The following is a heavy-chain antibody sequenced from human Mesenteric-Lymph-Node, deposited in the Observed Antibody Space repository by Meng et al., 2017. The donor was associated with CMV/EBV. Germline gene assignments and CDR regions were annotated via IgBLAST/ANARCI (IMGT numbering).Heavy chain of an antibody. CDR1: GYMFTPYD. Sequence: SCKAAGYMFTPYDVHWVRQTTGEGLEWMGWMSPGSGNTGYAQKFQGRVIMTRDTPTSTHYMELSSLTSEDTAVYYCARGVVAGVDYWGQGTLVTVSS. D-gene: IGHD3-22*01. CDR3: ARGVVAGVDY. CDR2: MSPGSGNT. J-gene: IGHJ4*02. V-gene: IGHV1-8*01.